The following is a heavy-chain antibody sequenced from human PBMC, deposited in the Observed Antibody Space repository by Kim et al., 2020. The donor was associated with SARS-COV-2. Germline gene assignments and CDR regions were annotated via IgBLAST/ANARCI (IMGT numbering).Heavy chain of an antibody. Sequence: ASVKVSCKASGYTFTSYYMHWVRQAPGQGLEWMGMVNAGGGTTTYGQRFQGRVTMTRDTSTSTVYMELSSLRSEDTAVYYCARDPNFYYGSGSSPSMDVWGQGTTVTVS. D-gene: IGHD3-10*01. J-gene: IGHJ6*02. CDR2: VNAGGGTT. CDR3: ARDPNFYYGSGSSPSMDV. CDR1: GYTFTSYY. V-gene: IGHV1-46*01.